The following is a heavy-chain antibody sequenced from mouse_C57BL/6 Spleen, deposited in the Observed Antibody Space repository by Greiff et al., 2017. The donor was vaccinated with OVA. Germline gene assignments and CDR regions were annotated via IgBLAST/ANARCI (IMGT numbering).Heavy chain of an antibody. J-gene: IGHJ2*01. CDR3: ARGGRGKYFDY. V-gene: IGHV1-80*01. CDR1: GYAFSSYW. CDR2: IYPGDGDT. D-gene: IGHD3-3*01. Sequence: QVQLQQSGAELVKPGASVKLSCKASGYAFSSYWMNWVKQRPGKGLEWIGQIYPGDGDTNYHGKFKGQATLTADKSSSTAYMQLSSLTSEDSAVYFCARGGRGKYFDYWGQGTTLTVSS.